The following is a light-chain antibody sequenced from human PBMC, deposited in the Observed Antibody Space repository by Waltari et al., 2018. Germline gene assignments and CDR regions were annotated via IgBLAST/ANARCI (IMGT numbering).Light chain of an antibody. V-gene: IGKV3-20*01. CDR3: QQFGSTPAVT. Sequence: PGERATLSCRTSHFVSSDYFAWYQQKPGQVPRLLIYAATRRATGIPDRFSGSSSKTNFTLTITRLEPEDFAVDYCQQFGSTPAVTFGPGTTVDIK. CDR1: HFVSSDY. CDR2: AAT. J-gene: IGKJ3*01.